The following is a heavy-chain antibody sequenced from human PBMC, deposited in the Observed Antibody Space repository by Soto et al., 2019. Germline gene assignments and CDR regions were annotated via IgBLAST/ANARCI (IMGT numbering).Heavy chain of an antibody. CDR3: ATPEMATILSLWDAFDI. D-gene: IGHD5-12*01. Sequence: SVKVSFKVSGYTLTELSMHWVRQAPVKGLEWMGGFDPEDGETIYAQKFQGRVTMTEDTSTDTAYMELSSLRSEDTAVYYCATPEMATILSLWDAFDIWGQGTMVTVS. CDR1: GYTLTELS. J-gene: IGHJ3*02. CDR2: FDPEDGET. V-gene: IGHV1-24*01.